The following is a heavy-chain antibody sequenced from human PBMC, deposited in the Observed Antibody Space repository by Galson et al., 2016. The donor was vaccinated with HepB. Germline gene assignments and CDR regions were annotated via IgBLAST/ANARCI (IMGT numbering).Heavy chain of an antibody. CDR3: AKEGYCSGGSCYSGLFHY. V-gene: IGHV3-9*01. CDR2: ISWNSASI. Sequence: SLRLSCAASGFTFDDYAMHWVRQAPGKGLEWVSGISWNSASIGYADSVKGRFTISRENDKKSLYLEMNSLRAEDTALYYCAKEGYCSGGSCYSGLFHYWGQGTLVTV. D-gene: IGHD2-15*01. CDR1: GFTFDDYA. J-gene: IGHJ4*02.